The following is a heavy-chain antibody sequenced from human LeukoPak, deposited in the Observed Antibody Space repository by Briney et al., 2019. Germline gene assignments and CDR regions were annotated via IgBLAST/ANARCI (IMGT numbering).Heavy chain of an antibody. V-gene: IGHV4-34*01. CDR3: ARGVLLWFGEFYFDY. CDR2: INHSGST. J-gene: IGHJ4*02. Sequence: KPSETLSLTCAVYGGSFSGHYWSWIRQPPGKGLEWIGEINHSGSTNYNPSLKSRVTISVDTSKNQFSLKLSSVTAADTAVYYCARGVLLWFGEFYFDYWGQGTLVTVSS. D-gene: IGHD3-10*01. CDR1: GGSFSGHY.